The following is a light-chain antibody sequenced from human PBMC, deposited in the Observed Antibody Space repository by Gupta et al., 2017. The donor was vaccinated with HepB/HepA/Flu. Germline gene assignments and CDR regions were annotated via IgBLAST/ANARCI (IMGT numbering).Light chain of an antibody. CDR3: QSADSSGTLYV. CDR1: ALPKQY. CDR2: KDS. Sequence: SYELTRPPPVAWSPGQTARLTCSGDALPKQYAYWYQQKPGQAPVLVIYKDSERPSGIPERFSGSSSGTTVTLTISGVQAEDEADYYCQSADSSGTLYVFGTGTKVTVL. J-gene: IGLJ1*01. V-gene: IGLV3-25*03.